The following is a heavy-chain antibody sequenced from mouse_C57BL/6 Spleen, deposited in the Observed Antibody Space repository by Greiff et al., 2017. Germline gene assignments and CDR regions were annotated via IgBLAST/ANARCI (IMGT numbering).Heavy chain of an antibody. CDR2: SDPSDSET. CDR1: GYSFTSYW. CDR3: AMRPKG. Sequence: QVQLQQPGAELVRPGSSVKLSCKASGYSFTSYWMHWVKQRPIQGLEWIGNSDPSDSETHYNQKLKDKATLTVDKSSSTAYMPLSRLTAEESTVYDCAMRPKGWGQGTLVTVAA. V-gene: IGHV1-52*01. J-gene: IGHJ3*01.